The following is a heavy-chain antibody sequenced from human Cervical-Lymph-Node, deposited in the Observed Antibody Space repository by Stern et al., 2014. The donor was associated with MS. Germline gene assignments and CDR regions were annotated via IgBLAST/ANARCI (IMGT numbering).Heavy chain of an antibody. J-gene: IGHJ4*02. CDR1: GFTFSTYG. Sequence: MQLVESGGGVVQTGRSLRLSCAGAGFTFSTYGMHWVRQAQDKGLAWGALISHDGSKKYYLDSVNVRFTISRDNSKNSMYVHMNSLRDEDTAVYYCAKDRGSGWSLDYWGQGTLVIVSS. CDR2: ISHDGSKK. V-gene: IGHV3-30*18. D-gene: IGHD6-19*01. CDR3: AKDRGSGWSLDY.